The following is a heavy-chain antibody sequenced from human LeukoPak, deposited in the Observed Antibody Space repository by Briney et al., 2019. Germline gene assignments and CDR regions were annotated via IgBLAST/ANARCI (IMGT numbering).Heavy chain of an antibody. Sequence: SETLSLTCTVSGGSISSGSYYWSWIRQPAGKGLEWIGRIYTSGSTNYNPSLKSRVTISVDTSKNQFSLKLSSVTAADTAVYYRARGVGNLFGRIAARKDVWGKGTTVTVSS. D-gene: IGHD6-6*01. J-gene: IGHJ6*04. V-gene: IGHV4-61*02. CDR3: ARGVGNLFGRIAARKDV. CDR1: GGSISSGSYY. CDR2: IYTSGST.